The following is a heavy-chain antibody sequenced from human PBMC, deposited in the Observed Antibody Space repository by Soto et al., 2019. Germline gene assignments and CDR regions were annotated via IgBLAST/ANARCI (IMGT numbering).Heavy chain of an antibody. CDR3: ALAHTGFCSPADCPGDVAQ. CDR1: GYILISYA. D-gene: IGHD2-15*01. V-gene: IGHV1-3*01. Sequence: QVQVVQSEAEVRQPGASVRVSCKDSGYILISYAMHWVRQAPGQRLEYMGWISAANGNTGSSQRFQGRVTFSRDAAARIAYMELRSLRSDDTAMYYSALAHTGFCSPADCPGDVAQWGQGTLVTVSS. J-gene: IGHJ4*02. CDR2: ISAANGNT.